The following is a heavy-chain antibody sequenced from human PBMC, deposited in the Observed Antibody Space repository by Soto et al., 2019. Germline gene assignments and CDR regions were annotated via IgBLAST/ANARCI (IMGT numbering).Heavy chain of an antibody. Sequence: ASVKVSCKASGYTFTSYGISWVRQAPGQGLEWMGWISAYNGNTNYAQKLQGRVTMTTDTSTSTAYMELRSLRSDDTAGYYCARDRDRRFLEWLKLSQPNYYYYGMDVWGQGTTVTVSS. V-gene: IGHV1-18*01. CDR3: ARDRDRRFLEWLKLSQPNYYYYGMDV. CDR1: GYTFTSYG. J-gene: IGHJ6*02. D-gene: IGHD3-3*01. CDR2: ISAYNGNT.